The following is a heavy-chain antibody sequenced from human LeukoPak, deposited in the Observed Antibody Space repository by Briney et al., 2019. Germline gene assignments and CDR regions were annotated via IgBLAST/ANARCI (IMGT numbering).Heavy chain of an antibody. J-gene: IGHJ4*02. Sequence: ASVKVSCKASGYTFTSYGISLVRQAPGQGLEWMGWISAYNGNTNYAQKLQGRVTMTTDTSTSTAYMELRSLRSDDTAVYYCARGTKYSSSWYGFDYWGQGTLVTVSS. CDR2: ISAYNGNT. D-gene: IGHD6-13*01. V-gene: IGHV1-18*01. CDR3: ARGTKYSSSWYGFDY. CDR1: GYTFTSYG.